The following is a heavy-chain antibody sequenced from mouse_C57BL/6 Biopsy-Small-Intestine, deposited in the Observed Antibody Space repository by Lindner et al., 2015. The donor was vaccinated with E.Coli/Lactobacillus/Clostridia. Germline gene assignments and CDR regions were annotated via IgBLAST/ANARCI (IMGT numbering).Heavy chain of an antibody. CDR2: MNPNNGNT. CDR3: VNNLQFYDSDGFSLNAFDI. CDR1: GYTFTSYD. Sequence: PVKVSCKASGYTFTSYDMNWVRQATGQGLEWMGWMNPNNGNTGYAQKFQGRVSMTRDTSISTAYLELSSLRSEDTAVYYCVNNLQFYDSDGFSLNAFDIWGQGTMVTVSS. D-gene: IGHD2-3*01. V-gene: IGHV1S55*01. J-gene: IGHJ3*01.